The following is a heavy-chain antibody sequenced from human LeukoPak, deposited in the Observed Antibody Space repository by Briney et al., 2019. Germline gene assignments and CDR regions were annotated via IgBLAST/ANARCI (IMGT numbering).Heavy chain of an antibody. V-gene: IGHV3-74*01. CDR1: GFTFRSYW. CDR3: AREPYSGSSID. Sequence: GGSLRLSCAASGFTFRSYWMHWVRQAPGEGLVWVSRIFNAESGTTYADSVKGRFTISRDNAKNTLYLQMNSLRAEDTAVYYCAREPYSGSSIDWGQGTLVTVSS. D-gene: IGHD1-26*01. CDR2: IFNAESGT. J-gene: IGHJ4*02.